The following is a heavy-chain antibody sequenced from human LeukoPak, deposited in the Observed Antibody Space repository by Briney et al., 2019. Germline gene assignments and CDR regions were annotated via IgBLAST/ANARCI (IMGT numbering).Heavy chain of an antibody. D-gene: IGHD3-16*01. Sequence: ASVTVSCKASGYTFTSYGITWVRQAPGQGLEWMGWISAYNGNTNYAQKLQGRVTMTTDTSTSTAYMELRSLRSDDTAVYYCASSRAGGYFDYWGQGTLVTASS. CDR2: ISAYNGNT. CDR1: GYTFTSYG. J-gene: IGHJ4*02. V-gene: IGHV1-18*04. CDR3: ASSRAGGYFDY.